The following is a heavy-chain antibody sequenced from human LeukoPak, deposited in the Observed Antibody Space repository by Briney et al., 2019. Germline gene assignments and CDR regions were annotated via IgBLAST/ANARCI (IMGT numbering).Heavy chain of an antibody. V-gene: IGHV3-23*01. CDR1: GFTFSSYA. D-gene: IGHD3-22*01. Sequence: PGGSLRLSCAASGFTFSSYAMSWVRQAPGKGLEWVPAFSGSGNSTYYADSVKGRFTISRDNSKNTLYLQVNSLRAEDTAVYYCAKDLYDSSSYIQYYFDCWGQGTLVTVSS. J-gene: IGHJ4*02. CDR2: FSGSGNST. CDR3: AKDLYDSSSYIQYYFDC.